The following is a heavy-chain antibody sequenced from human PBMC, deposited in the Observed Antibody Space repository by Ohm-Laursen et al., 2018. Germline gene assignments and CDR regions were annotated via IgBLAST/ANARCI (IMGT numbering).Heavy chain of an antibody. CDR3: ARGAPYYYENSGYSYVGYTDY. D-gene: IGHD3-22*01. V-gene: IGHV3-23*01. Sequence: SLRLSCAASGFTFSSYAMSWVRQAPGKGLEWVSSISGSDGSTFYADSVKGRFTISRDSSKDTLYLQMNSLRAEDTAVYYCARGAPYYYENSGYSYVGYTDYWGQGTLVTVSS. J-gene: IGHJ4*02. CDR1: GFTFSSYA. CDR2: ISGSDGST.